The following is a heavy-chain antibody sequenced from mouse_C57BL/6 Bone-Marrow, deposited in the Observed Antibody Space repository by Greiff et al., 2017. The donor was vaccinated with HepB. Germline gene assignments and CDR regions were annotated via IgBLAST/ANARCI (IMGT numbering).Heavy chain of an antibody. CDR1: GFTFSDYY. Sequence: DVQLVESEGGLVQPGSSMKLSCTASGFTFSDYYMAWVRQVPEKGLEWVANINYDGSSTYYLDSLKSRFIISRDNAKNILYLQMSSLKSEDTATYYCARLHYYGSTYFDYWGQGTTLTVSS. V-gene: IGHV5-16*01. CDR3: ARLHYYGSTYFDY. CDR2: INYDGSST. D-gene: IGHD1-1*01. J-gene: IGHJ2*01.